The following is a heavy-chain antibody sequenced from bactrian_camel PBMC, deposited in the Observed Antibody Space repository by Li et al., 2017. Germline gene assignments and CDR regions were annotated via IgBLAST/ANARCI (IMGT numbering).Heavy chain of an antibody. CDR2: LYNTGGYA. D-gene: IGHD6*01. CDR1: GYTAKTYC. CDR3: ATAVAGPYLLGTGLVRLTLIS. V-gene: IGHV3S1*01. Sequence: QVQLVESGGGSVQAGGTLRLSCAASSGYTAKTYCMAWFRQAPGMEREGVAVLYNTGGYADYADSVKGRFTISLDKDQNTMYLQMNSLKFSDSGVYYCATAVAGPYLLGTGLVRLTLISGARGPRSPSP. J-gene: IGHJ6*01.